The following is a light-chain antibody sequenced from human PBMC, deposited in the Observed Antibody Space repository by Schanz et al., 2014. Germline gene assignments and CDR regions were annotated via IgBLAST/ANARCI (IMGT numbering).Light chain of an antibody. V-gene: IGKV3-15*01. J-gene: IGKJ4*01. Sequence: EIVMTQSPATLSVSPGERATLSCRTSQSVSSNLAWYLQKPGQAPRLLIYGASTRATGIPARFSGSGSGTEFTLTISSLQSEDFAVYYCQQYHNWPPLTFGGGTKVEIK. CDR3: QQYHNWPPLT. CDR2: GAS. CDR1: QSVSSN.